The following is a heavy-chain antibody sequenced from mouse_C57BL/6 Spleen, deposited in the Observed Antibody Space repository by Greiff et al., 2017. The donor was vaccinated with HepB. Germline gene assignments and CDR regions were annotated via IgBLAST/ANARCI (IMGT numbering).Heavy chain of an antibody. D-gene: IGHD2-1*01. CDR2: ISSGSSTI. V-gene: IGHV5-17*01. CDR3: ARDAYGKAMDY. Sequence: DVHLVESGGGLVKPGGSLKLSCAASGFTFSDYGMHWVRQAPEKGLEWVAYISSGSSTIYYADTVKGRFTISRDNAKNTLFLQMTSLRSEETAMYYCARDAYGKAMDYWSQGTSVTVSS. J-gene: IGHJ4*01. CDR1: GFTFSDYG.